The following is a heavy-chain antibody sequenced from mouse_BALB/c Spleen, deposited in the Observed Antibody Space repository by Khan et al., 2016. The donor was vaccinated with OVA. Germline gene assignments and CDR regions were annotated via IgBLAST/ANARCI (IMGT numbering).Heavy chain of an antibody. CDR2: INPSNGRT. D-gene: IGHD2-1*01. CDR1: GYTLTSYW. CDR3: ARLLINFDY. V-gene: IGHV1S81*02. J-gene: IGHJ2*01. Sequence: VQLQESGAELVNPGASVNLSCKASGYTLTSYWMHWVKQRPGQGLEWMGEINPSNGRTNYNEKFKSKATLTVDKSSSTAYMQLSSPTSEDSAVYYCARLLINFDYWGQGTTLTVSS.